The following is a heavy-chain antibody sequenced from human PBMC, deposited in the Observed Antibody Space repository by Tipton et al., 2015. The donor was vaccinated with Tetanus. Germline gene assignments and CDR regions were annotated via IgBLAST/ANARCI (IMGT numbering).Heavy chain of an antibody. Sequence: TLSLTCAVYGGSFSGYYWSWIRQPPGKGLEWIGEINHSGSTNYNPSLKSRVTISVDTPKNQFSLKLSSVTAADTAVYYCARNILVTTVTTFWYFDLWGRGTLVTVSS. J-gene: IGHJ2*01. D-gene: IGHD4-17*01. CDR2: INHSGST. CDR1: GGSFSGYY. CDR3: ARNILVTTVTTFWYFDL. V-gene: IGHV4-34*01.